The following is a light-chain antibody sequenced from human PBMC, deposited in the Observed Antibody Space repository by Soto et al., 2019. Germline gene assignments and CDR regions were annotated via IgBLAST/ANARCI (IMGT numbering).Light chain of an antibody. CDR3: QQSYNNPRT. CDR2: AAS. V-gene: IGKV1-39*01. Sequence: DIQMTQSPSSLSASVGDSVTITCRASQSISHFLNWYQQKPGKAPKLLIYAASTLESGVPSRFSGSASGTDFTITNSSLLPEDFATYYCQQSYNNPRTFGQGTILEIK. J-gene: IGKJ2*01. CDR1: QSISHF.